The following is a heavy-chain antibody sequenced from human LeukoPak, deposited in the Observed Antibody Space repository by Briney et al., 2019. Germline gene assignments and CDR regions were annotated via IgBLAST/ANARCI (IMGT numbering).Heavy chain of an antibody. V-gene: IGHV4-59*01. D-gene: IGHD5-24*01. J-gene: IGHJ6*03. CDR3: AGSYKFAYYYYMDV. CDR1: GGSISSYY. Sequence: SETLSLTCTVSGGSISSYYWSWIRQPPGKGLEWIGYIYYSGSTNYNPSLKGRVTISVDTSKNQFSLKLSSVTAADTAVYYCAGSYKFAYYYYMDVWGKGTTVTVSS. CDR2: IYYSGST.